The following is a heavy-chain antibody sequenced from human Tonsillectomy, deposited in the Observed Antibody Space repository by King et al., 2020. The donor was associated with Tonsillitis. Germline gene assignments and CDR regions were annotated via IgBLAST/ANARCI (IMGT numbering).Heavy chain of an antibody. CDR1: GGSFSGYY. Sequence: VQLQQWGAGLLKPSETLSLTCAVYGGSFSGYYWSWIRQPPGKGLEWLGEINHSGSTNYNPSLKSRVTISVDTSKNQFSLKLRSVPAADTAVYYCARYFGSYELDPWGQGTLVTVSS. D-gene: IGHD2-21*01. J-gene: IGHJ5*02. CDR2: INHSGST. V-gene: IGHV4-34*01. CDR3: ARYFGSYELDP.